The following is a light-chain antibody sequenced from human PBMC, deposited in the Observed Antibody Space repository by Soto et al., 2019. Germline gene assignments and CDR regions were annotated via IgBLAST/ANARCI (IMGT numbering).Light chain of an antibody. CDR1: GSDVGGYNY. Sequence: QSALTQPASVSGSPGQSITISCTGTGSDVGGYNYVSWYQQYPGKNPKLMIYDVSNRPSGVSNRFSGSKSDTTAYLTISGLQPEDAADYYCSSFTTSSTEVFGTGTKLTVL. CDR2: DVS. J-gene: IGLJ1*01. V-gene: IGLV2-14*01. CDR3: SSFTTSSTEV.